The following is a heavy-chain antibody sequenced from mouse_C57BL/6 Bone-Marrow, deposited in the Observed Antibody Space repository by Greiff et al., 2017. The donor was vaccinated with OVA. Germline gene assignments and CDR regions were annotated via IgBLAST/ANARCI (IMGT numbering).Heavy chain of an antibody. CDR1: GFTFSSYA. CDR3: AREGYDYDRGFDY. V-gene: IGHV5-4*01. D-gene: IGHD2-4*01. Sequence: EVHLVESGGGLVKPGGSLKLSCAASGFTFSSYAMSWVRQTPEKRLEWVATISDGGSYTYYPDNVKGRFTISRDNAKNNLYLQMSHLKSEDTAMYYCAREGYDYDRGFDYWGQGTTLTVSS. J-gene: IGHJ2*01. CDR2: ISDGGSYT.